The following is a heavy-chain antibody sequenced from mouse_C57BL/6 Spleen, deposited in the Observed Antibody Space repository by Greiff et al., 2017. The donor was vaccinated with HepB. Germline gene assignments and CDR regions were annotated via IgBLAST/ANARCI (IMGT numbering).Heavy chain of an antibody. J-gene: IGHJ3*01. CDR3: ARGGYYGSSQAWFAY. CDR2: INPNNGGT. V-gene: IGHV1-22*01. D-gene: IGHD1-1*01. Sequence: VQLQQSGPELVKPGASVKMSCKASGYTFTDYNMHWVKQSHGKSLEWIGYINPNNGGTSYNQKFKGKATLTVNKSSSTAYMELRSLTSEDSAVYYCARGGYYGSSQAWFAYWGQGTLVTVSA. CDR1: GYTFTDYN.